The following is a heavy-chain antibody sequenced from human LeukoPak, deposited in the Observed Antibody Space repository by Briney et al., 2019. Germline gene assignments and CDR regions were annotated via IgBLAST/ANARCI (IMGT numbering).Heavy chain of an antibody. Sequence: SETLSLTCTVSGGSITTYYWSWIRQPAEKGPEWIGYIHYSGSTNYNPSLKSRVTISVDTSKNQFSLKLSSVTAADTAVYYCATGAHNWNYVHWGQGTLVTVSS. D-gene: IGHD1-7*01. CDR2: IHYSGST. V-gene: IGHV4-59*08. CDR1: GGSITTYY. CDR3: ATGAHNWNYVH. J-gene: IGHJ4*02.